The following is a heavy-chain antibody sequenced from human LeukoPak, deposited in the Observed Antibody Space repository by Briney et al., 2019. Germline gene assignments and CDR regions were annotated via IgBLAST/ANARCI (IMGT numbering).Heavy chain of an antibody. CDR3: ARAPLGAGEWLDP. D-gene: IGHD3-10*01. J-gene: IGHJ5*02. V-gene: IGHV4-59*01. CDR2: VFYTGSS. CDR1: GASISSDY. Sequence: SETLSLTCNVSGASISSDYWNWIRQPPGGGLQWIGSVFYTGSSNYNPSLMSRATISMDTSKRQFSLKLSSVTAADTAVYCCARAPLGAGEWLDPWGQGTLVAVSS.